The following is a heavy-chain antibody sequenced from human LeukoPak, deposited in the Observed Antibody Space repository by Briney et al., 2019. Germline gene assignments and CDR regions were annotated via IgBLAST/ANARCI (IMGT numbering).Heavy chain of an antibody. J-gene: IGHJ5*02. V-gene: IGHV5-51*01. D-gene: IGHD3-10*01. CDR1: GYSFTSYW. CDR2: IYPGDSDT. CDR3: ARHFFEDYYGSGSRNWFDP. Sequence: GESLKISCKGSGYSFTSYWIGWVRQMPGKGLEWMGIIYPGDSDTRYSPSFQGQVTISADKSISTAYLQWSSLKASDTAMCYCARHFFEDYYGSGSRNWFDPWGQGTLVTVSS.